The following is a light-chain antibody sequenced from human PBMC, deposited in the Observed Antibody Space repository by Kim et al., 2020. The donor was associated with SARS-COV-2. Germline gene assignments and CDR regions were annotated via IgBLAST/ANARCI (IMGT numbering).Light chain of an antibody. CDR3: SSYAGSNSYV. J-gene: IGLJ1*01. CDR1: SSDVGGYKY. V-gene: IGLV2-8*01. Sequence: QSALTQPPSASGSPGQSVTISCTGSSSDVGGYKYVSWYQHHPGKAPKVMIYEVSKRPSGVPDRFSGSKSGNTASLTVSGLQAEDEAGYYCSSYAGSNSYVFGTGTKVTVL. CDR2: EVS.